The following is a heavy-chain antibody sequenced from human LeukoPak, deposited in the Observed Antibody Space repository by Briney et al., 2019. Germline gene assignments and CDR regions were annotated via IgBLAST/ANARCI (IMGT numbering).Heavy chain of an antibody. Sequence: GGSLRLSCAASGFTFSSYGMHWVRQAPGKGLEWVSLISWDGGSTYYADSVKGRFTISRDHSKNTVYLQMNSLRAEDTAVYYCARDQDTAMVGVTTWGQGTLVTVSS. V-gene: IGHV3-NL1*01. J-gene: IGHJ4*02. CDR1: GFTFSSYG. CDR2: ISWDGGST. CDR3: ARDQDTAMVGVTT. D-gene: IGHD5-18*01.